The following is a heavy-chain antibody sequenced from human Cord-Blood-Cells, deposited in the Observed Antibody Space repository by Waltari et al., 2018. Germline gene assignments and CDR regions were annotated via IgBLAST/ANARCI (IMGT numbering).Heavy chain of an antibody. J-gene: IGHJ4*02. CDR1: GFTVSSTY. CDR3: ARDRDSSSWYDY. D-gene: IGHD6-13*01. V-gene: IGHV3-53*01. CDR2: IYSGGST. Sequence: EVQLVESGGGLIQPVGSLRLSCAASGFTVSSTYITWVRRAPVKGLEWVSVIYSGGSTYYADSVKGRFTISRDNSKNTLYLQMNSLRAEDTAVYYCARDRDSSSWYDYWGQGTLVTVSS.